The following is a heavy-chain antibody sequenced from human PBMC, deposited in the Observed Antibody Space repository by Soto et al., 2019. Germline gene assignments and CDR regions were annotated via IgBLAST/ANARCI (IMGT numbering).Heavy chain of an antibody. V-gene: IGHV6-1*01. CDR2: TYYRSRFFS. J-gene: IGHJ5*02. CDR3: VRDRYSSSGWFDP. CDR1: GDSVSSYSAA. D-gene: IGHD3-10*01. Sequence: SQTLSLTCAISGDSVSSYSAAWNWIRQSPSGGLEWLGRTYYRSRFFSDYAESVKSRIIINPDTSKNQFSLQLKSVTPEDTAVYYCVRDRYSSSGWFDPWGQGTPVTVSS.